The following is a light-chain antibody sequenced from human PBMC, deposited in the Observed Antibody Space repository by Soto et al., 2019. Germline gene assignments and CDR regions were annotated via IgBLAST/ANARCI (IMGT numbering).Light chain of an antibody. Sequence: IQLTQSPSSLSASVGASVTITCRASQGISGYLAWYQQKPGKAPKLLIYDASTLRSGVPSRFSGTGSGTDFTLTISSLQPEDFATYDCQQLNSYPITVGQGTKGAI. CDR2: DAS. CDR1: QGISGY. J-gene: IGKJ1*01. CDR3: QQLNSYPIT. V-gene: IGKV1-9*01.